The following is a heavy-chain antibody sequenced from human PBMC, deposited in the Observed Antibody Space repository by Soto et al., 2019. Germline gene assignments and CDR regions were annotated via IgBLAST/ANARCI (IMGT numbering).Heavy chain of an antibody. Sequence: QVQLVESGGGVVQPGRSLRLSCAASGFTFSSYGMHWVRQARGKGLEWVAVIWYDGSNKYYADSVKGRFTISRDNSKNTLYLQMNSLRPEDTAVYYCAREGGYDFWSAYDFDYWGQGTLVTVSS. CDR1: GFTFSSYG. J-gene: IGHJ4*02. D-gene: IGHD3-3*01. CDR2: IWYDGSNK. V-gene: IGHV3-33*01. CDR3: AREGGYDFWSAYDFDY.